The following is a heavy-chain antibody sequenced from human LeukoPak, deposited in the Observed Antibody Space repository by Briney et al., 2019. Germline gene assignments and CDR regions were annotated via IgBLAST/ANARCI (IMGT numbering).Heavy chain of an antibody. V-gene: IGHV3-23*01. CDR1: GFTFSSYA. CDR3: AKAFSNSWVFDY. Sequence: GGSLRLSCAASGFTFSSYAMSWVRQAPGKGLEWVSGISGSGGSTYYANSVKGRFTISRDNSKNTLYLQMNSLRAEDTAVYYCAKAFSNSWVFDYWGQGTLVTVSS. CDR2: ISGSGGST. J-gene: IGHJ4*02. D-gene: IGHD6-13*01.